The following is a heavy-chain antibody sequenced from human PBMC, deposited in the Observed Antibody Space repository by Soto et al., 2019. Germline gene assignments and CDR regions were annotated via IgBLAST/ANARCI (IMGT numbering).Heavy chain of an antibody. V-gene: IGHV3-72*01. J-gene: IGHJ4*02. D-gene: IGHD3-22*01. Sequence: GGSLRLSCAVSGFTLSDRYMDWLRQAPGKGLEWLARTRNRANGYTTEYAASVRGRFTIARDDSENSVYLQMNSLKTEDTAVYYCARGHSAGYTFDYRGQGSLVTVSS. CDR3: ARGHSAGYTFDY. CDR2: TRNRANGYTT. CDR1: GFTLSDRY.